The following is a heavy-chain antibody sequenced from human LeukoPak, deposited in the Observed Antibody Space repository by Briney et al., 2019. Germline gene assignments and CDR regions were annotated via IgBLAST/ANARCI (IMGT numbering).Heavy chain of an antibody. CDR3: AKDQGIAVAGTDDAFDI. V-gene: IGHV3-74*01. CDR2: INRDGRST. CDR1: GFTFSNYW. Sequence: PGGSLRLSCAASGFTFSNYWMHWVRQAPGKGLVWVLRINRDGRSTNYADSVKGRFTISRDNSKNTLYLQMYSLRAEDTAVYFCAKDQGIAVAGTDDAFDIWGQGTRVTVSS. D-gene: IGHD6-19*01. J-gene: IGHJ3*02.